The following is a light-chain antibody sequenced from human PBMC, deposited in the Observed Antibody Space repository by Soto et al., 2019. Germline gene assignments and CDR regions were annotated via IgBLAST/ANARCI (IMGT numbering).Light chain of an antibody. J-gene: IGKJ3*01. V-gene: IGKV1-12*01. CDR3: QHAGV. CDR2: ATS. CDR1: QGLSSW. Sequence: DNQMTQSPSTVSASVGERVTITCRASQGLSSWLAWYQQKSGKAPELLIFATSTLQSGVPSRFSGSGSGTEFTLTISSLQPEDFVTYFCQHAGVFGPGTKVDV.